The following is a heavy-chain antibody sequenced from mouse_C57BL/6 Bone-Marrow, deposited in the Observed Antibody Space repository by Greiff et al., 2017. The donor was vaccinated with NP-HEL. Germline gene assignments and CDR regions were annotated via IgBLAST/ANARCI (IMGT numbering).Heavy chain of an antibody. CDR1: GYTFTSYG. Sequence: EVKLEESGAELVRPGSSVKMSCKTSGYTFTSYGINWVQQRPGQGLDWIGYIYIGTGYTEYNEKFKGKATLTSDTSSSTAYMQLSSLTSEDAAIYFCASYWFAYWGQGTLVTVSA. J-gene: IGHJ3*01. CDR2: IYIGTGYT. V-gene: IGHV1-58*01. CDR3: ASYWFAY.